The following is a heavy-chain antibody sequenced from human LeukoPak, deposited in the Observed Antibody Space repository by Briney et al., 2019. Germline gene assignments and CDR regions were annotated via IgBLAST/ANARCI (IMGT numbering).Heavy chain of an antibody. D-gene: IGHD2-15*01. CDR2: IYYSGST. Sequence: SETLSLTCIVSGGSISSYYCSWIRQPPGKGPEWIGYIYYSGSTNYNPSLKSRVTISIDTSKNQFSLKLSSVTAADTAVYYCARYYCSGGRCYFAYWGQGTLVTVSS. CDR1: GGSISSYY. V-gene: IGHV4-59*01. CDR3: ARYYCSGGRCYFAY. J-gene: IGHJ4*02.